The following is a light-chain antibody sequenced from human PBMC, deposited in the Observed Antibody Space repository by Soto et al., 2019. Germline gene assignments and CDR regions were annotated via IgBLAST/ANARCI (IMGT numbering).Light chain of an antibody. V-gene: IGKV1-27*01. CDR2: AAS. CDR3: QNYDSAPFI. J-gene: IGKJ3*01. Sequence: DIQMTQSPSSLSASVGDRVTITCRASETISTYLAWYQQQLGKVPKLLIYAASILQSGVPSRFSGRRSGTEFTLTISGLQTEDVATYYCQNYDSAPFIFGPGTKVDIK. CDR1: ETISTY.